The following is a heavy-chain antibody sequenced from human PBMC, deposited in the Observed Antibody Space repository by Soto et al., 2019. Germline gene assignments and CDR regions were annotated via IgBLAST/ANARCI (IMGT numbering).Heavy chain of an antibody. J-gene: IGHJ6*02. CDR1: GFTFSSYS. CDR2: ISSSSSYI. V-gene: IGHV3-21*01. CDR3: ARDRIAVAGTSYYYGMDV. Sequence: GGSLRLSCAASGFTFSSYSMNWVRQAPGKGLEWVSSISSSSSYIYYADSVKGRFTISRDNAKNSLYLQMNSLRAEDTAVYYCARDRIAVAGTSYYYGMDVWGQGTTVTV. D-gene: IGHD6-19*01.